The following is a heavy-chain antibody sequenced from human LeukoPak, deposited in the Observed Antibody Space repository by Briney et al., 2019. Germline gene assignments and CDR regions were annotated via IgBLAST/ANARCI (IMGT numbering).Heavy chain of an antibody. J-gene: IGHJ4*02. Sequence: GGSLRLSCAASGFTFSSYAMSWVRQAPGRGLECVSAISGSGDSTYYADPVKGRFTISRDNSKNTLYLQMNSLRAEDTAVYYCAKDRTIFGVVIGGGYFDYWGQGTLVTVSS. D-gene: IGHD3-3*01. CDR1: GFTFSSYA. CDR3: AKDRTIFGVVIGGGYFDY. V-gene: IGHV3-23*01. CDR2: ISGSGDST.